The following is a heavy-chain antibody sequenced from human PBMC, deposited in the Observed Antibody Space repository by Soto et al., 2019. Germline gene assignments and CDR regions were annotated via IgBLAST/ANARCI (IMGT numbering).Heavy chain of an antibody. CDR1: GYMFTSSW. CDR2: IDPSDSYT. D-gene: IGHD1-7*01. CDR3: ARSMTQHSMELVAMDV. V-gene: IGHV5-10-1*01. Sequence: GESLQISCKGSGYMFTSSWISWVRQMPGKGLEWMGKIDPSDSYTNYSPSFQGHVSISADRSISTVYLQWSSLKASDTAMYYCARSMTQHSMELVAMDVWSQGTTVTVS. J-gene: IGHJ6*02.